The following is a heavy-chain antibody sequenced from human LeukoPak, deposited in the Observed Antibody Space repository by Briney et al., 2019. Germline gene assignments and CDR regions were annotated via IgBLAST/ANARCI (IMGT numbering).Heavy chain of an antibody. CDR3: ARDAGAGWELMGRNDC. CDR1: GFTFSHSW. D-gene: IGHD3-10*01. Sequence: GGSLRLSCAASGFTFSHSWMTWVRQAPGKGLEWVTDIKEDGTTKLYVDSVKGRFTISRDNAKNSLYLRMNSLRAEDTAMYYCARDAGAGWELMGRNDCGGQGTLVTVSS. V-gene: IGHV3-7*01. CDR2: IKEDGTTK. J-gene: IGHJ4*02.